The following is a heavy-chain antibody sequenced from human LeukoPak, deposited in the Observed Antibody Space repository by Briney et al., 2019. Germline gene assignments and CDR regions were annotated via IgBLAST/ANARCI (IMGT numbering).Heavy chain of an antibody. V-gene: IGHV4-4*09. CDR3: AKTGNGYDPLYYYYYMDV. CDR1: GGSISSYY. CDR2: IYTDGST. D-gene: IGHD5-12*01. J-gene: IGHJ6*03. Sequence: PSETLSLTCSVSGGSISSYYWSWIRQPPGKGLEWLAFIYTDGSTNYNPSLKSRVTISVDTSSNQFSLKLSSVTAADTAVYSCAKTGNGYDPLYYYYYMDVWGKGTTVTVSS.